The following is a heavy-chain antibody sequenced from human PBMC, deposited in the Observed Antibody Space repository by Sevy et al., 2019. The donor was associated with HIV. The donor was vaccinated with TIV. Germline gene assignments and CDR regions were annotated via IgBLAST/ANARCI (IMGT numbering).Heavy chain of an antibody. CDR1: GFTFGDYA. V-gene: IGHV3-49*03. CDR2: IRSNAYGGTT. Sequence: GGSLRLSCTASGFTFGDYAMSWFRQAPGKGLEWVGFIRSNAYGGTTEDAAAVKGRITILRDDYKSIPYLQMNSLKSEDTAVYYCTGVAGYCTNGVCYSFDYWGQGTLVTVSS. CDR3: TGVAGYCTNGVCYSFDY. D-gene: IGHD2-8*01. J-gene: IGHJ4*02.